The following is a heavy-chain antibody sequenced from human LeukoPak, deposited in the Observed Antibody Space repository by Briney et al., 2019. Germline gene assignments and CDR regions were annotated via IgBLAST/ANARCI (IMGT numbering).Heavy chain of an antibody. J-gene: IGHJ4*02. V-gene: IGHV4-61*01. CDR3: ARECRDCGFDY. CDR1: GGSISSSSYY. D-gene: IGHD2-21*01. Sequence: SETLSLTCTVSGGSISSSSYYWGWIRQPPGKGLEWIGYIYYSGSTNYNPSLKSRVTISVDTSKNQFSLKLSSVTAADTAVYYCARECRDCGFDYWGQGTLVTVSS. CDR2: IYYSGST.